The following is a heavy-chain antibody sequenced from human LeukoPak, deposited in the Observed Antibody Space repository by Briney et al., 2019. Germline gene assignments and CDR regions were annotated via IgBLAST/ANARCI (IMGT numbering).Heavy chain of an antibody. CDR3: ARDTTAMVDY. CDR1: GFTFSSYE. Sequence: GGSLRLSCAVSGFTFSSYEMNWVRQAPGKGLEWVSYISSSGSTMYYADSVKGRFTISRDNAKNSLYLQMNSLRAEDTAVYYCARDTTAMVDYWGQGTLVTVSS. D-gene: IGHD5-18*01. J-gene: IGHJ4*02. CDR2: ISSSGSTM. V-gene: IGHV3-48*03.